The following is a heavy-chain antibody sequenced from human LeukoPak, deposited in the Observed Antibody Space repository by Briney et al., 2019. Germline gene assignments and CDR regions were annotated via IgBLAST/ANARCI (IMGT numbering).Heavy chain of an antibody. CDR2: INPNSGGT. CDR1: GYTLTGYY. J-gene: IGHJ3*02. CDR3: ARGPSDSSGYYYEGDAFDI. Sequence: ASVKVSCKASGYTLTGYYMNWVRQAPGQGLEWMGWINPNSGGTNYGQKFQGRVTMTRDTSISIVYMELSRLRSDDTVVYYCARGPSDSSGYYYEGDAFDIWGLGTVVTVSS. V-gene: IGHV1-2*02. D-gene: IGHD3-22*01.